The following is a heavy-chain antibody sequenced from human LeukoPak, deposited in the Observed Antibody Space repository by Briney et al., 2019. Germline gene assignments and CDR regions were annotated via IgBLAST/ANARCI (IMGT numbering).Heavy chain of an antibody. CDR2: IYNSGTT. Sequence: PSETLSLTCVVSGDSISSGGYSWNWIRQPPGKGLEWIGYIYNSGTTSYNPSLKSRVTMSVDTSKNQFSLKLSSVTAADTAIYYCARDRYYYDTSGYYSAFETWGQGTMVTVSS. CDR3: ARDRYYYDTSGYYSAFET. J-gene: IGHJ3*02. D-gene: IGHD3-22*01. V-gene: IGHV4-30-4*07. CDR1: GDSISSGGYS.